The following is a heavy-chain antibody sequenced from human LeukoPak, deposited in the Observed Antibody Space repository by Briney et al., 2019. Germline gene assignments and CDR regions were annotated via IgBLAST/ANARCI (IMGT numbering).Heavy chain of an antibody. CDR1: GGSISSYY. Sequence: SETLSLTCTVSGGSISSYYWSWIRQPPGKGLEWIGSIYYSGSTYYNPSLKSRVTISVDTSKNQFSLKLSSVTAADTAVYYCAREGSGGYYYGSGSTFDYWGQGTLVTVSS. CDR3: AREGSGGYYYGSGSTFDY. J-gene: IGHJ4*02. CDR2: IYYSGST. V-gene: IGHV4-39*02. D-gene: IGHD3-10*01.